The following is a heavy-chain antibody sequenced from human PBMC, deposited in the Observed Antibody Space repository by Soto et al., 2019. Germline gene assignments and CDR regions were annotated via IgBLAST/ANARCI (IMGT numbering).Heavy chain of an antibody. CDR1: GYTLTSYG. V-gene: IGHV1-18*01. CDR3: AREPNYFDY. J-gene: IGHJ4*02. Sequence: QVQLVQSGAEVKKPGASVKVSCKASGYTLTSYGISWVRQAPGQGLEWMGWISAHNGNKKYAQKLQGRVTMTTDTSTSTVYMQLRSLSADDTAVYYCAREPNYFDYWGQGTLVTVSS. CDR2: ISAHNGNK.